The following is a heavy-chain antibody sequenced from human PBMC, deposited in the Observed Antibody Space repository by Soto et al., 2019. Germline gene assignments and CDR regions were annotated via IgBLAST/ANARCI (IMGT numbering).Heavy chain of an antibody. V-gene: IGHV4-39*01. Sequence: PSETLSLTCTVSGGSISSSSYYWGWIRQPPGKGLEWIGSIYYSGSTYYNPSLKSRVTISVDTSKNQFSLKLSSVTAADTAVYYCARQRRYDFWSGYYVYFDCWGQGTLVTVSS. CDR2: IYYSGST. CDR3: ARQRRYDFWSGYYVYFDC. J-gene: IGHJ4*02. D-gene: IGHD3-3*01. CDR1: GGSISSSSYY.